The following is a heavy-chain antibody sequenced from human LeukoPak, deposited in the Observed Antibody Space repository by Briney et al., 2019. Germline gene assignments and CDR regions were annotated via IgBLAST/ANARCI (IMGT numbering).Heavy chain of an antibody. Sequence: GGSLRLSCAASGFTFSSYAMNWVRQAPGKGLEWISSITSTSSLTYYADSVKGRFTISRDNTKNSLYLQMNSLRAEDTAVYYCAREGYSYGTYYYNYMDVWGKGTTVTVSS. CDR2: ITSTSSLT. J-gene: IGHJ6*03. CDR1: GFTFSSYA. D-gene: IGHD5-18*01. CDR3: AREGYSYGTYYYNYMDV. V-gene: IGHV3-21*01.